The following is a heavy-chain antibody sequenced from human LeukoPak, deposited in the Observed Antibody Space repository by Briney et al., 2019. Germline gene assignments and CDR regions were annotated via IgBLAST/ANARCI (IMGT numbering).Heavy chain of an antibody. CDR2: INHSGST. J-gene: IGHJ5*02. CDR1: GGSFSGYY. Sequence: SETLSLTCAVYGGSFSGYYWSWIRQPPGKGLEWIGEINHSGSTNYNPSLKSRVTISVDTSKNQFSLKLSSVTAADTAVYYCARGFITMVRGVIDNWFDPWSQGTLVTVSS. D-gene: IGHD3-10*01. V-gene: IGHV4-34*01. CDR3: ARGFITMVRGVIDNWFDP.